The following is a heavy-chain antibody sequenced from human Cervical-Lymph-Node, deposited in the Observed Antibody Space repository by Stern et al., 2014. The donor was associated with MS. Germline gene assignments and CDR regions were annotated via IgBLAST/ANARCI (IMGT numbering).Heavy chain of an antibody. Sequence: QVQLVESGRGVVQPWSSLRLSCVASGFTFSTFGMHWVRQAPGKGLEWVAVIWLDGTNKFYGGSVKGRFTISRDISKNTLYLQMNSLRAEDTAVYYCVRMDCSGGACPPHPFNYWGQGTLVTVSS. V-gene: IGHV3-33*01. D-gene: IGHD2-15*01. CDR2: IWLDGTNK. J-gene: IGHJ4*02. CDR3: VRMDCSGGACPPHPFNY. CDR1: GFTFSTFG.